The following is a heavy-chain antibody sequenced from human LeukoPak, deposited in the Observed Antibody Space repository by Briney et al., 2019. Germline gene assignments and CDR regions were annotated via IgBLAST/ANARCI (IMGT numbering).Heavy chain of an antibody. CDR1: GFTFSSYA. CDR2: ISGSGGST. D-gene: IGHD5-18*01. V-gene: IGHV3-23*01. Sequence: GGSLRLSCAASGFTFSSYAMRWVRQAPGKGLEWVSAISGSGGSTYYADSVKGRFTISRDNSKNTLYLQMNSLRAEDTAVYYCAKGGGGYSYGYLVGYYFDYWGQGTLVTVSS. CDR3: AKGGGGYSYGYLVGYYFDY. J-gene: IGHJ4*02.